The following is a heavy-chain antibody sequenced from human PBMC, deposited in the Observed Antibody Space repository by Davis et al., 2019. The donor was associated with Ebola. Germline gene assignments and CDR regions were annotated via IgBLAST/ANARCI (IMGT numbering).Heavy chain of an antibody. Sequence: GSPRLSCAVYGGSFSGYYWSWIRQPPGKGLEWIGEINHSGSTNYNPSLKSRVTISVDTSKNQFSLKLSSVTAADTAVYYCARGLLEYYYDSSGYDYYYGMDVWGQGTTVTVSS. J-gene: IGHJ6*02. CDR3: ARGLLEYYYDSSGYDYYYGMDV. CDR1: GGSFSGYY. CDR2: INHSGST. V-gene: IGHV4-34*01. D-gene: IGHD3-22*01.